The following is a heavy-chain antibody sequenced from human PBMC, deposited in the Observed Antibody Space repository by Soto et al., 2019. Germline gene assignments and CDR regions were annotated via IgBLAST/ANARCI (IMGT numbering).Heavy chain of an antibody. Sequence: QVQLQESGPGLVKPSETLSLTCTVSGGSISSYYWSWIRQPPGKGLEWIGYIYYSGSTNYNPSLKSRVTISVVTSKNQFSLKLSSVTAADTAVYYCAGSGSYYNVRYYYYYGMDVWGQGTTVTVSS. CDR1: GGSISSYY. V-gene: IGHV4-59*01. D-gene: IGHD3-10*01. CDR3: AGSGSYYNVRYYYYYGMDV. J-gene: IGHJ6*02. CDR2: IYYSGST.